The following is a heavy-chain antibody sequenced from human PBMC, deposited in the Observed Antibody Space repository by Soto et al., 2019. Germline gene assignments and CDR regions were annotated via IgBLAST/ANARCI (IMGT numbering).Heavy chain of an antibody. J-gene: IGHJ4*02. Sequence: QAQLVQSGAEAKRPGTSVKVSCKVSGYTFTNYFHWIRQAPGQGLERMGWMNPNDGDTEYARKFKGRVNLARDTAITTAYMELSSLTSDDTAVYYCASENWSYVDWGQGTLVTVSS. CDR3: ASENWSYVD. CDR1: GYTFTNY. D-gene: IGHD1-26*01. V-gene: IGHV1-2*02. CDR2: MNPNDGDT.